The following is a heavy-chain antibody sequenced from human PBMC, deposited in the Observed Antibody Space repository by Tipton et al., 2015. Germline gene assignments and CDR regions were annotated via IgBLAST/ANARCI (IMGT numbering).Heavy chain of an antibody. CDR3: ARDLEHGMDV. CDR2: ISFSDTT. Sequence: GLVKPSETLFLTCAVSAYSITSDYYWGWIRQPPGKGLEWIGYISFSDTTHYNPSLKSRITISLNTSKNQFSLKMSSVTAADTAVYFCARDLEHGMDVWGQGTTVTVS. V-gene: IGHV4-38-2*02. CDR1: AYSITSDYY. J-gene: IGHJ6*02.